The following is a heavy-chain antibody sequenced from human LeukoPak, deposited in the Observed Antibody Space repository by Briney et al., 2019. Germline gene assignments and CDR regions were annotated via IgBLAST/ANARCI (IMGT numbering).Heavy chain of an antibody. J-gene: IGHJ4*02. CDR1: GFTFSSYE. CDR3: AGRGDGNLYYFDH. V-gene: IGHV3-7*04. CDR2: IKQDGGEK. D-gene: IGHD5-24*01. Sequence: PGGSLRLSCAASGFTFSSYEMNWVRQAPGKGLEWVANIKQDGGEKYYVDSVKGRFTISRDNAKNSLYLQMNSLRPEDTAVYYCAGRGDGNLYYFDHWGQGTLVTASS.